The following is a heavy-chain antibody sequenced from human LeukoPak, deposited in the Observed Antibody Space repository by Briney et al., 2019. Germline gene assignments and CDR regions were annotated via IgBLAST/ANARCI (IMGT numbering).Heavy chain of an antibody. Sequence: GGSLRLSCATSGFTFSNYAFNWVRQAPGKGLEWVSYISHKGTIYYADSVRGRFTISRDNAKNSLYLQMSFLRDDDTEVYYCERGRRPAPGGPPVDYWGQGTLVIVSS. CDR3: ERGRRPAPGGPPVDY. D-gene: IGHD2-2*01. V-gene: IGHV3-48*02. CDR2: ISHKGTI. J-gene: IGHJ4*02. CDR1: GFTFSNYA.